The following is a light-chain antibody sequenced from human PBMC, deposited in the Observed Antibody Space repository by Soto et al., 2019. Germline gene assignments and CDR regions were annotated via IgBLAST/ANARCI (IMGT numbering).Light chain of an antibody. V-gene: IGLV1-47*01. CDR2: RNN. Sequence: QSVLTQPPSASGTPGQRVTISCSGSSSNIETNYVYWFQQFPGTAPKLLIYRNNQRPSGVPDRFSASKSGTSASLAISGLRSEDEADYYCAVWDDSLRGAVFGGGTQLTVL. J-gene: IGLJ7*01. CDR1: SSNIETNY. CDR3: AVWDDSLRGAV.